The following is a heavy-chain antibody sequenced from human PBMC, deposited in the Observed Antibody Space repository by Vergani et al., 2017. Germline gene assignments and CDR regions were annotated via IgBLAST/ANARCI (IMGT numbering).Heavy chain of an antibody. D-gene: IGHD3-22*01. J-gene: IGHJ5*02. CDR2: IYYSGST. Sequence: QLQLQESGPGLVKPSETLSLTCTVSGGSISSSSYYWGWIRQPPGKGLEWIGSIYYSGSTYYNPSLKSRVTISVDTSKNQFSLKLSSVTAADTAVYYCAMQPFYDSSGYYYGSYNWFDPWGQGTLVTGSS. CDR3: AMQPFYDSSGYYYGSYNWFDP. CDR1: GGSISSSSYY. V-gene: IGHV4-39*01.